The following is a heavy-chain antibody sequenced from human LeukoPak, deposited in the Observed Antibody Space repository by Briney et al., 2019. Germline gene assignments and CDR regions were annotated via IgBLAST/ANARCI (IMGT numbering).Heavy chain of an antibody. CDR2: INHSGST. D-gene: IGHD1-7*01. CDR3: ARDSPNWNYSFYYYYYMDV. Sequence: SETLSLTCAVYGGSFSGYYWSWIRQPPGKGLEWIGEINHSGSTNYNPSLKSRVTISVDTSKSQFSLKLSSVTAADTAVYYCARDSPNWNYSFYYYYYMDVWGKGTTVTVSS. J-gene: IGHJ6*03. CDR1: GGSFSGYY. V-gene: IGHV4-34*01.